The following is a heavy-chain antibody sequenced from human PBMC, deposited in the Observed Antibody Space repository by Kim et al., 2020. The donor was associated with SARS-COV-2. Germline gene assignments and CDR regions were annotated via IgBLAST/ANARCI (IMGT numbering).Heavy chain of an antibody. CDR1: GFTFSSYG. D-gene: IGHD2-15*01. J-gene: IGHJ5*02. CDR2: IWYDGSNK. CDR3: ARDRDIVVVGSLDP. V-gene: IGHV3-33*01. Sequence: GGSLRLSCAASGFTFSSYGMHWVRQAPGKGLEWVAVIWYDGSNKYSADSVKGRFTISRDNSKNTLYLQMNSLRAEDTAVYYCARDRDIVVVGSLDPWGQGTLVTVSS.